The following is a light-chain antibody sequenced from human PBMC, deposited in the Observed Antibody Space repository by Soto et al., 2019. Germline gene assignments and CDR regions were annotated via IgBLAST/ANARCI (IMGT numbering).Light chain of an antibody. J-gene: IGKJ5*01. CDR3: PPFTNYPIP. CDR1: QGISSA. V-gene: IGKV1D-13*01. CDR2: DAS. Sequence: QSSRSRSAVSAYKGDRVTMTCRASQGISSALAWYQQKPGKAPKLLIYDASSLESGVPSRFSGSGSGTDFTLTISSLQPEDFATYYCPPFTNYPIPFGQGTRLEI.